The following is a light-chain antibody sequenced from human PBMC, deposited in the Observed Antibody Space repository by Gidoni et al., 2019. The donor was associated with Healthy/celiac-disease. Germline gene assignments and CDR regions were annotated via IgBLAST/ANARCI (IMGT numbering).Light chain of an antibody. CDR2: LGS. V-gene: IGKV2-28*01. CDR3: MQALQTPPFT. Sequence: DIVMTQSPLSLPVTPGEPASIPCRSSQSLLHSNGYNYLDWYLQKPGQSPQLLIYLGSNRAAGVPDRCSGSGSGTDFTLKISRVEAEDVGVYYCMQALQTPPFTFGPGTKVDIK. CDR1: QSLLHSNGYNY. J-gene: IGKJ3*01.